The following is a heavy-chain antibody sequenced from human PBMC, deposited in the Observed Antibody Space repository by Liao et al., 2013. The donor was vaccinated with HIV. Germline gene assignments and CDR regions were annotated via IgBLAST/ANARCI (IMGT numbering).Heavy chain of an antibody. V-gene: IGHV4-4*07. D-gene: IGHD7-27*01. Sequence: QVQLQESGPGLVKPSETLSLTCAVYGGSFSGYYWSWIRQPAGKRLEWIGRVYTTGTTIYSPSLKSRVTMSIDTSQNQFSLRLSSVTAADTAVYFCARDGDDSWYFELWGRGTLVAVSS. CDR3: ARDGDDSWYFEL. CDR2: VYTTGTT. J-gene: IGHJ2*01. CDR1: GGSFSGYY.